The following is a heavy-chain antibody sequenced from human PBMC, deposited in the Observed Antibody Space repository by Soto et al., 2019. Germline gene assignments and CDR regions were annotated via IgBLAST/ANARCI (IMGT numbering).Heavy chain of an antibody. CDR2: IYYSGST. Sequence: SETLSLPCTVSGGSMRSNYWTWIRQSPGKGLEWIGYIYYSGSTYYNPSLKSRVTISVDRSKNQFSLRLSFVTTADTAVYYCARESIAVVGNNWLDPWGQGTLVTVSS. V-gene: IGHV4-59*12. CDR1: GGSMRSNY. CDR3: ARESIAVVGNNWLDP. D-gene: IGHD6-13*01. J-gene: IGHJ5*02.